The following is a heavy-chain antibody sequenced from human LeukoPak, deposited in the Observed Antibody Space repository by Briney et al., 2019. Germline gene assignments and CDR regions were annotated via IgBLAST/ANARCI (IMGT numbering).Heavy chain of an antibody. CDR1: GFTFTSSA. V-gene: IGHV1-58*02. D-gene: IGHD4-17*01. CDR3: AAIKPTLGPFYGDYEEDDAFDI. J-gene: IGHJ3*02. Sequence: SVKVSCKASGFTFTSSAIQWVRQARGQRLEWIGWIVVGSGNTNYPQKFHGRVTITRDMSTSTAYMELSSLRSEDTAVYYCAAIKPTLGPFYGDYEEDDAFDIWGQGTMVTVSS. CDR2: IVVGSGNT.